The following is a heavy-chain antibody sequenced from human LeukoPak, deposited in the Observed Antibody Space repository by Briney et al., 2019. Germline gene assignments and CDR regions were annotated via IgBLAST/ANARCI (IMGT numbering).Heavy chain of an antibody. V-gene: IGHV3-23*01. Sequence: GGSLRLSCAASGFTFSSYEMNWVRQTPGKGLEWVSAISGGGDDTKYADSVKGRFTISRDNSKNTLSLQMNSLRAEDTALYYCAKSDCGTIGCKLLNYWGQGTLVTVSS. CDR3: AKSDCGTIGCKLLNY. J-gene: IGHJ4*02. CDR2: ISGGGDDT. D-gene: IGHD2-21*01. CDR1: GFTFSSYE.